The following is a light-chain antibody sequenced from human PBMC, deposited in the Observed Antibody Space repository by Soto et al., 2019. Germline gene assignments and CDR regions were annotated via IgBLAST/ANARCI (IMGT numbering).Light chain of an antibody. Sequence: QSVLTQPPSVSGAPGQRVTLSCTGSSSNIGAGYDVHWYQQLPGTAPKLLIYDNKKRPSGVPDRFSGSKSGTSASLAITGLQAEDEADYYCQSYDSSLSAYVFGDGTKVTVL. V-gene: IGLV1-40*01. J-gene: IGLJ1*01. CDR1: SSNIGAGYD. CDR2: DNK. CDR3: QSYDSSLSAYV.